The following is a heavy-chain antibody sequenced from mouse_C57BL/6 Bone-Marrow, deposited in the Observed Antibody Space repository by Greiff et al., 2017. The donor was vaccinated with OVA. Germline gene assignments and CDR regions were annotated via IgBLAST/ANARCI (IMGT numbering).Heavy chain of an antibody. J-gene: IGHJ3*01. Sequence: EVKVEESGGGLVQPGGSMKLSCAASGFTFSDAWMDWVSQSPGKGLEWVAEISHKANNHAYYYAVYVKGRFTISRDESNSSVYLQMNCVRAEDSCIYYCTGGYPAWFAYWGQGTLVTVSA. D-gene: IGHD1-1*02. V-gene: IGHV6-6*01. CDR1: GFTFSDAW. CDR3: TGGYPAWFAY. CDR2: ISHKANNHAY.